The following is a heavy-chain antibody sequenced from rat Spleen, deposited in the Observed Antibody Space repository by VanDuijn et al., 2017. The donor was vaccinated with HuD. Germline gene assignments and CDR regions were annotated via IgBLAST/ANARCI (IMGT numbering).Heavy chain of an antibody. Sequence: EVQLVESGGGLVQPGRSMKLSCAASGFTFSNYHMAWVRQAPTKGLEWVASISSDGGRNFYRDSVKGRFTISRDNAKSSLYLQMDSLRSEATATYYCASLMYTPDYLGVMDAWGQGASVTVSS. D-gene: IGHD1-6*01. CDR2: ISSDGGRN. V-gene: IGHV5-25*01. J-gene: IGHJ4*01. CDR1: GFTFSNYH. CDR3: ASLMYTPDYLGVMDA.